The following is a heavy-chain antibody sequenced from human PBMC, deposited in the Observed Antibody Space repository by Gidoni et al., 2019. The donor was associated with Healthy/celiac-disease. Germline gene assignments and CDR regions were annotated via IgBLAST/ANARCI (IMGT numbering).Heavy chain of an antibody. V-gene: IGHV4-34*01. Sequence: QVQLQQWGAGLLKPSETLSLTCAVYGGFFSGYYWSWIRQPPGKGLEWIGEINHSGSTNYNPSLKSRVTISVDTSKNQFSLKLSSVTAADTAVYYCATRYRLNDGFYWGQGTLVTVSS. CDR1: GGFFSGYY. CDR3: ATRYRLNDGFY. J-gene: IGHJ4*02. D-gene: IGHD3-10*01. CDR2: INHSGST.